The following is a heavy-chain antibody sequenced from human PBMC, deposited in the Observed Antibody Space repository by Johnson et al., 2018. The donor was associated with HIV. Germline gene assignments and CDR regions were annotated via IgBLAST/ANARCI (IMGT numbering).Heavy chain of an antibody. V-gene: IGHV3-20*01. D-gene: IGHD2-8*01. CDR1: GFTFDDYG. CDR2: INWNGGST. CDR3: ARDPFPRCYALDS. Sequence: VQLVESGGGLVQPGGSLRLSCAASGFTFDDYGMSWVRQAPGKGLEWVSGINWNGGSTGYVDSVKGRCTISRDNAKNSLYLQMHSLRAEDTAVYDCARDPFPRCYALDSWGQGTMVTVSS. J-gene: IGHJ3*02.